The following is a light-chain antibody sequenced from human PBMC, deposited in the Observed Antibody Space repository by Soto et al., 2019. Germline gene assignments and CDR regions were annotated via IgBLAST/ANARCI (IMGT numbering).Light chain of an antibody. Sequence: QSVLTQPPSVSGAPGQRVTISCTGSSSNIGAGYDVHWYQQLPGTAPKLLIYDSFNRPSGVPDRFSGSKSGTSASLAITGLQAEDEADYYCQSYDSSLSGYVFGTGTKVTVL. CDR1: SSNIGAGYD. J-gene: IGLJ1*01. CDR3: QSYDSSLSGYV. V-gene: IGLV1-40*01. CDR2: DSF.